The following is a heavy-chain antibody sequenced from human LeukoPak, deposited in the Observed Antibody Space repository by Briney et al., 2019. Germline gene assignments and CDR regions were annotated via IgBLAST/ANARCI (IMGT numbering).Heavy chain of an antibody. CDR3: ATGYTSNCPYN. J-gene: IGHJ4*02. V-gene: IGHV4-39*01. CDR2: IYYSGST. D-gene: IGHD6-13*01. CDR1: GGSISSSSYY. Sequence: SETLSLTCTVSGGSISSSSYYWGWLRQPPGTGLEWIGTIYYSGSTHYNPSLKSRVTISVDTSKNQFSLKLRSVTAADTAVYYCATGYTSNCPYNWGQGTLVTVSS.